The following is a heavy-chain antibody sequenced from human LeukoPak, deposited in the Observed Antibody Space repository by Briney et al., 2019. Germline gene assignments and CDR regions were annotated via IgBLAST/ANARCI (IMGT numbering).Heavy chain of an antibody. J-gene: IGHJ4*02. CDR1: GFTFSSYA. CDR3: ASGIAAGDNY. Sequence: PGRSLRLSCAASGFTFSSYAMHWVRQAPGKGLEWVAVISYDGSNKYYADSVKGRFTISRDNSKNTLYLQMNSLRAEDTAVYYCASGIAAGDNYWGQGTLVTVSS. V-gene: IGHV3-30*04. D-gene: IGHD6-13*01. CDR2: ISYDGSNK.